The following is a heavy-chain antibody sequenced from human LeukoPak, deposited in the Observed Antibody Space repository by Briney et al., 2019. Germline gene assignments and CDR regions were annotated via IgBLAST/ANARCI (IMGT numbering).Heavy chain of an antibody. D-gene: IGHD3-3*01. CDR2: INHSGST. V-gene: IGHV4-34*01. CDR1: GGSFSGYY. J-gene: IGHJ6*02. CDR3: ARDPYDFWYYYYYGMDV. Sequence: SETLSLTCAVYGGSFSGYYWSWIRQPPGKGLEGIGEINHSGSTNYNPSLKSRVTISVDTSKNQFSLKLSSVTAADTAVYYCARDPYDFWYYYYYGMDVWGQGTTVTVSS.